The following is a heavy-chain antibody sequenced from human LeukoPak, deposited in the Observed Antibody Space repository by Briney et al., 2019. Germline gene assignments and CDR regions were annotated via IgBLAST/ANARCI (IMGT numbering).Heavy chain of an antibody. CDR3: ARRMVYCSGGSCSKPWYFDY. CDR1: GGSFSGYY. Sequence: SEPLSLTCAVHGGSFSGYYWSWIRPPPGKGLEWIGEINHSGSTTYNPSLQRRVTISVDTSKNQFSLKLSSVTAANAAVYYGARRMVYCSGGSCSKPWYFDYWGQGTLVTVSS. J-gene: IGHJ4*02. D-gene: IGHD2-15*01. V-gene: IGHV4-34*01. CDR2: INHSGST.